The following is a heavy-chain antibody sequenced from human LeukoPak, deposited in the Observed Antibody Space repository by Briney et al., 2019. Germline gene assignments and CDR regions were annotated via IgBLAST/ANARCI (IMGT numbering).Heavy chain of an antibody. CDR3: ACELLWFGESLDYYYYMDV. Sequence: SETLSLTCTVSGGSISSGSYYWSWIRQPAGKGLEWIGRIYTSGSTNYNPSLKSRVTISVDTSKNQFSLKLSSVTAADTAVYYCACELLWFGESLDYYYYMDVWGKGTTVTVSS. J-gene: IGHJ6*03. D-gene: IGHD3-10*01. CDR2: IYTSGST. CDR1: GGSISSGSYY. V-gene: IGHV4-61*02.